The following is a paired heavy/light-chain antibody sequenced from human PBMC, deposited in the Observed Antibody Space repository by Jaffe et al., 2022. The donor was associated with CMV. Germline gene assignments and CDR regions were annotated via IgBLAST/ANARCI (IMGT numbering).Heavy chain of an antibody. Sequence: QVQLVQSGAEVKKPGASVKVSCKVSGYTLTELSMHWVRQAPGKGLEWMGGFDPEDGETIYAQKFQGRVTMTEDTSTDTAYMELSSLRSEDTAVYYCASRGSGYDILTGYYLPYNWFDPWGQGTLVTVSS. J-gene: IGHJ5*02. V-gene: IGHV1-24*01. CDR3: ASRGSGYDILTGYYLPYNWFDP. CDR1: GYTLTELS. D-gene: IGHD3-9*01. CDR2: FDPEDGET.
Light chain of an antibody. J-gene: IGKJ2*01. V-gene: IGKV1-39*01. Sequence: DIQMTQSPSSLSASVGDRVTITCRASQSISSYLNWYQQKPGKAPKLLIYAASSLQSGVPSRFSGSGSGTDFTLTISSLQPEDFATYYCQQSYSTPQSYTFGQGTKLEIK. CDR2: AAS. CDR1: QSISSY. CDR3: QQSYSTPQSYT.